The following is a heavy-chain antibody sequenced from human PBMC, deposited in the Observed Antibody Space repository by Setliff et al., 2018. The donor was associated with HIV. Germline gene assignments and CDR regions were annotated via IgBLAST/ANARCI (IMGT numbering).Heavy chain of an antibody. V-gene: IGHV1-2*06. D-gene: IGHD4-17*01. Sequence: GASVKVSCKASGYTFTDYFIHWVRQAPGQGLEWMGRINPSRHNTIYAPRYQGRVTMTRDTSISTAYMELGGLRSDDTAVYYCARNYGADSNYFDYWGQGTLVTVSS. CDR3: ARNYGADSNYFDY. J-gene: IGHJ4*02. CDR1: GYTFTDYF. CDR2: INPSRHNT.